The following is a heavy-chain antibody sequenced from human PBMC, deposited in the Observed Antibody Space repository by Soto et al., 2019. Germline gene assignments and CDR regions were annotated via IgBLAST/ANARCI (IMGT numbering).Heavy chain of an antibody. J-gene: IGHJ4*02. CDR1: GFTFSSYA. CDR2: ISYDGSNK. Sequence: QVQLVESGGGVVQPGRSLRLSCAASGFTFSSYAMHWVRQAPGKGLEWVAVISYDGSNKYYADSVKGRFTIYRDNSKNTLYLQMNSLRAEDTAVYYCATPRRLGSTTPLGDYWGQGTLGTV. CDR3: ATPRRLGSTTPLGDY. V-gene: IGHV3-30-3*01. D-gene: IGHD1-26*01.